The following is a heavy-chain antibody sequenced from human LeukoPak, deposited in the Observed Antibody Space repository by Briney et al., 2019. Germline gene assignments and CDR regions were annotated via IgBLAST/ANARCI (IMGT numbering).Heavy chain of an antibody. D-gene: IGHD4-11*01. CDR1: GGSISSYY. CDR3: ARGPSYSNYDYFDY. CDR2: IYTSGST. V-gene: IGHV4-4*07. Sequence: SETLSLTCTVSGGSISSYYWSWIRQPAGKGLEWIGRIYTSGSTNYNPSLKSRVTMSIDTSKNQFSLKLRSVTAADTAVYYCARGPSYSNYDYFDYWGQGTLVTVSS. J-gene: IGHJ4*02.